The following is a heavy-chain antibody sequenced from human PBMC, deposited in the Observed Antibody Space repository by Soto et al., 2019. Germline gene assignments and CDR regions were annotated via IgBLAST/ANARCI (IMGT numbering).Heavy chain of an antibody. CDR1: GFTFDDYA. V-gene: IGHV3-49*04. D-gene: IGHD3-22*01. CDR2: ISSQAFGGTT. J-gene: IGHJ4*02. Sequence: GGSLRLSCTVSGFTFDDYAMSWVRQAPGKGLEWVGFISSQAFGGTTEYAASVEGRFTISTDESKTIAYLQMNSLKAADTAVYFCATVYFYDSSADYYFDYWGQGTLVTVSS. CDR3: ATVYFYDSSADYYFDY.